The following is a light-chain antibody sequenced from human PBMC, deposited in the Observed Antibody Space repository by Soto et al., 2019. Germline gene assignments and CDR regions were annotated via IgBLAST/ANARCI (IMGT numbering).Light chain of an antibody. Sequence: EVVLTQSPGTLSLSPGERATLSCRASQSLSSNYLAWYQQKPGQAPRLIIYGASTRATGIPDRFSGSGSGTDFSLTISRLEPEDFAVYYCQPYNNWPLTFGGGTKV. J-gene: IGKJ4*01. CDR1: QSLSSNY. V-gene: IGKV3-20*01. CDR3: QPYNNWPLT. CDR2: GAS.